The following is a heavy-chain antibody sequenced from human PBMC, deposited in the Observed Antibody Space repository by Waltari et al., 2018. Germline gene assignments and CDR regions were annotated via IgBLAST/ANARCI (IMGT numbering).Heavy chain of an antibody. CDR2: IIPICGTA. CDR3: ARQLELRGYCDY. CDR1: GGTFSSYA. Sequence: QVQLVQSGAEVKKPGSSVKVSCKASGGTFSSYAISWVRQAPGQGLEWMGSIIPICGTANYAQKFQGRVTITADKSTSTAYMELSSLRSEDTAVYYCARQLELRGYCDYWGQVTLVTVSS. V-gene: IGHV1-69*08. D-gene: IGHD1-7*01. J-gene: IGHJ4*02.